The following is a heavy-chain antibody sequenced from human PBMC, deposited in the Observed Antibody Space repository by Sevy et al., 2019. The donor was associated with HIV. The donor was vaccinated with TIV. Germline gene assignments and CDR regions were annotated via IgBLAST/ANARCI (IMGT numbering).Heavy chain of an antibody. CDR2: VSYSGIA. J-gene: IGHJ4*02. CDR3: AREGTATSFDY. D-gene: IGHD2-21*02. V-gene: IGHV4-4*02. Sequence: SETLSLTCAVSADSSRSNNWWSWVRQPPGKGLEWIGEVSYSGIANYHPSLRSRVNMSLDKSKNQISLKLTSVTAADTAVYYCAREGTATSFDYWAQGNLVTVSS. CDR1: ADSSRSNNW.